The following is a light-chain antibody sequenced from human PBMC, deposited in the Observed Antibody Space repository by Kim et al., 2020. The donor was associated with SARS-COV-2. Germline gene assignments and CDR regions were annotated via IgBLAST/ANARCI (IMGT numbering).Light chain of an antibody. CDR1: QSVLYSYNNKYY. V-gene: IGKV4-1*01. CDR3: QEYYSPPWT. Sequence: DIVMTQSPDSLAVSLGERATINCKSSQSVLYSYNNKYYLAWYQQKAGQPPKLFIYWASTRESGVPARFSGSGSGTDFTLTISSLQAGDVAVYFCQEYYSPPWTFGQGTKVDIK. CDR2: WAS. J-gene: IGKJ1*01.